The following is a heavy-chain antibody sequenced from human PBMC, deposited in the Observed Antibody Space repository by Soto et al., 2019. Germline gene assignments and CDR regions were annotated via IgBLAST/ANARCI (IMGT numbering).Heavy chain of an antibody. CDR1: GFTFSSYS. J-gene: IGHJ6*02. D-gene: IGHD3-22*01. V-gene: IGHV3-48*02. CDR3: ARHYDSSGYYYVYYYYGMDV. CDR2: ISSSSSTI. Sequence: GGSLRLSCAASGFTFSSYSMNWVRQAPGKGLEWVSYISSSSSTIYYADSVKGRFTISRDNAKNSLYLQMNSLRDEDTAVYYCARHYDSSGYYYVYYYYGMDVWGQGTTVTVSS.